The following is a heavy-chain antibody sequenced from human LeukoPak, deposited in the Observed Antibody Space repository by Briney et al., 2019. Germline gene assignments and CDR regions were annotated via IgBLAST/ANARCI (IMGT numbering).Heavy chain of an antibody. D-gene: IGHD3-10*01. Sequence: SETLSLTCTVSGGSISSYYWSWIRQPPGKGLEWIGYIYYSGSTNYNPSLKSRVTISVDTSKNQFSLKLSSVTAADTAVYYCAREQGSGRKNYFDYWGQGTLVTVSS. V-gene: IGHV4-59*01. J-gene: IGHJ4*02. CDR3: AREQGSGRKNYFDY. CDR2: IYYSGST. CDR1: GGSISSYY.